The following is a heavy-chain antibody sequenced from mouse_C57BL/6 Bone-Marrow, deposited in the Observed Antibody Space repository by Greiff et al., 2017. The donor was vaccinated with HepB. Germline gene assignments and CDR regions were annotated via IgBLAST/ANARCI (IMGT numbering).Heavy chain of an antibody. CDR2: IYPGDGDT. Sequence: VKLQESGPELVKPGASVKISCTASGYAFSSSWMNWVKQRPGKGLEWIGRIYPGDGDTNSNGKFKGKATLTANKSSSTAYMQLSSLTSEDSAVYFCAMGLRPLDYWGQGTTLTVSS. CDR1: GYAFSSSW. CDR3: AMGLRPLDY. J-gene: IGHJ2*01. D-gene: IGHD3-2*02. V-gene: IGHV1-82*01.